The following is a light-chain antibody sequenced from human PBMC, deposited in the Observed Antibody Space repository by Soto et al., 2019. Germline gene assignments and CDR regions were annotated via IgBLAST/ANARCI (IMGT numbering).Light chain of an antibody. J-gene: IGLJ2*01. V-gene: IGLV1-44*01. CDR1: SSNIGSNT. Sequence: QSVLTQPPSASGTPGQRVTISCSGSSSNIGSNTVNWYQQLPGTAPKLLIYSNNQRPSGVPDRFSGSKSGTSASLAISGLQSADEADYYCAAWEDSLNGVVLGGGTKLTVL. CDR3: AAWEDSLNGVV. CDR2: SNN.